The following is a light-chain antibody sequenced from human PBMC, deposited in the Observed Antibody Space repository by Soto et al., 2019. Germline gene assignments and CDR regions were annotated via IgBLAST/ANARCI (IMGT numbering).Light chain of an antibody. V-gene: IGKV1-5*03. CDR2: KAS. Sequence: DIQMTQSPSTLSASVGDRVTITCRASQSISSWLAWYQQKPGKAPKLLIYKASSLESGVPSRFSGSGSGTXXXXXXXXXXXXDFATXXXXQYNSYSWTFGQGTKVDIK. CDR3: XQYNSYSWT. J-gene: IGKJ1*01. CDR1: QSISSW.